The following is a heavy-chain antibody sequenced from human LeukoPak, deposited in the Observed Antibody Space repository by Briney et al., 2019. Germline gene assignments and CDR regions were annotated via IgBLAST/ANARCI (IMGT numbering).Heavy chain of an antibody. J-gene: IGHJ1*01. V-gene: IGHV4-34*01. CDR3: ARHNYDSSGYYPENFQH. CDR2: INHSGST. CDR1: GGSFSDYY. Sequence: PSETLSLTCAVYGGSFSDYYWSWIRQPPGKGLEWIGEINHSGSTNYNPSLKSRVTISVDTSKNQFSLKLSSVTAADTAVYYCARHNYDSSGYYPENFQHWGQGTLVTVSS. D-gene: IGHD3-22*01.